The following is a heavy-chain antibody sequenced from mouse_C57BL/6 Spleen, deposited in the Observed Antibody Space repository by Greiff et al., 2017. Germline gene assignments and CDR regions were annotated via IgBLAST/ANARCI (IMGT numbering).Heavy chain of an antibody. CDR1: GYTFTDYY. Sequence: EVQLQQSGPELVKPGASVKISCKASGYTFTDYYMNWVKQSHGKSLEWIGDINPNNGGTSYNQKFKGKATLTVDKSSSTAYMELRSLTSEDSAVYYCARDLDYYGSKGYFDYWGQGTTLTVPS. CDR3: ARDLDYYGSKGYFDY. J-gene: IGHJ2*01. V-gene: IGHV1-26*01. D-gene: IGHD1-1*01. CDR2: INPNNGGT.